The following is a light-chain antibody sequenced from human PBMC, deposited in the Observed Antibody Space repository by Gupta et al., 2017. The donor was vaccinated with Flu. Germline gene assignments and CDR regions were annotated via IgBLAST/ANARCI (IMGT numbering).Light chain of an antibody. J-gene: IGLJ2*01. Sequence: SPLIQPAPVSGSPGQSLTISSPGTTSDVGGYNSVSWYQQRPGTAPKLMIYDVSNRPSGISNRFSGSKSGNTASLTISGLQAEDEADYYCSSYTSGSTLVVAFGGGTKLTVL. CDR3: SSYTSGSTLVVA. CDR2: DVS. CDR1: TSDVGGYNS. V-gene: IGLV2-14*01.